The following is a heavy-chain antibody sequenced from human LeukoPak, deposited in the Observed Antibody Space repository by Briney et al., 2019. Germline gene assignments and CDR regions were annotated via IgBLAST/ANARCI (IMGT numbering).Heavy chain of an antibody. D-gene: IGHD3-10*01. V-gene: IGHV3-30-3*01. Sequence: LAGGSLRLSCEASGFTFRNWAMHWVRQAPGKGLEWMVVISNDGSNKYSADSVKGRFTISRDNSKNTLYLQMDSLRREDTAVYYCARDGGPPGEILFSAPDSWGQGTLVTVSS. J-gene: IGHJ4*02. CDR2: ISNDGSNK. CDR1: GFTFRNWA. CDR3: ARDGGPPGEILFSAPDS.